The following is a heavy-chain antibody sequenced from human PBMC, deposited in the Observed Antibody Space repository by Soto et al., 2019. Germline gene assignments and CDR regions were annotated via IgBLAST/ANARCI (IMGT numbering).Heavy chain of an antibody. V-gene: IGHV3-23*01. CDR2: ISDSGGST. J-gene: IGHJ4*02. D-gene: IGHD2-21*02. CDR3: AKESVVVVTATEDY. CDR1: GFTFSSYA. Sequence: LRLSCAASGFTFSSYAMSWVRQTPGKGLEWVSGISDSGGSTYYADSVKGRFTISRDNSKNTLYLQMNSLRAEDTAVYYCAKESVVVVTATEDYWGQGTLVTVSS.